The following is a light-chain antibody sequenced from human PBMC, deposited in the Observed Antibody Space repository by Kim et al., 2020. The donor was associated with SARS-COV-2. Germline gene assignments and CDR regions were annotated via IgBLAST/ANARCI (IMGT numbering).Light chain of an antibody. CDR3: QQYGTSPST. CDR2: GAF. J-gene: IGKJ2*02. Sequence: EIVLTQSPGTLSLSPGERATLSCRASQSVSSSYLAWYQHKRGQAPRLLIYGAFSRATGTPDRFSGSGSGTDFTLTISRLEPEDFALYYCQQYGTSPSTFGQGTKLEI. V-gene: IGKV3-20*01. CDR1: QSVSSSY.